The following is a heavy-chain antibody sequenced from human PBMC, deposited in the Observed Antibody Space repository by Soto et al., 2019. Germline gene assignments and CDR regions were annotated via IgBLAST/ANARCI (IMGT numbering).Heavy chain of an antibody. CDR3: ATDTEFGHTLAELEL. J-gene: IGHJ4*02. CDR2: ISYDGTYR. D-gene: IGHD3-10*01. CDR1: VFTFMNIS. Sequence: WLSXRLSWSAAVFTFMNISIDLFRHAPGKGLECVAAISYDGTYRPYADFARGRFTISRDNSQKTLYLQMNSLRPEDTALYYSATDTEFGHTLAELELWGPGTLVKVYS. V-gene: IGHV3-30-3*01.